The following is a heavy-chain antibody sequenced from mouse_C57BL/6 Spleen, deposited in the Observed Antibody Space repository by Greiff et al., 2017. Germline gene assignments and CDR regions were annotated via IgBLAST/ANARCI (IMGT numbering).Heavy chain of an antibody. J-gene: IGHJ2*01. D-gene: IGHD1-1*02. CDR3: ASEWSYYFDY. Sequence: QVQLKQSGAELVRPGASVKLSCKASGYTFTDYYINWVKQRPGQGLEWIARIYPGSGNTYYNEKFKGKATLTAEKSSSTAYMQLSSLTSEDSAVYFCASEWSYYFDYWGQGTTLTVSS. V-gene: IGHV1-76*01. CDR2: IYPGSGNT. CDR1: GYTFTDYY.